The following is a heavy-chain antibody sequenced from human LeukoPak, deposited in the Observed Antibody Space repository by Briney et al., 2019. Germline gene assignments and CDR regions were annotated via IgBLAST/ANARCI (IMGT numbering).Heavy chain of an antibody. Sequence: GGPPRLSCAASGFTFSSYSMNWVRQAPGKGLEWVSSISSSSSYIYYADSVKGRFTISRDNAKNSLYLQMNSLRAEDTAVYYCARDFHIVVVTATYYYGMDVWGQGTTVTVSS. CDR1: GFTFSSYS. CDR2: ISSSSSYI. J-gene: IGHJ6*02. D-gene: IGHD2-21*02. V-gene: IGHV3-21*01. CDR3: ARDFHIVVVTATYYYGMDV.